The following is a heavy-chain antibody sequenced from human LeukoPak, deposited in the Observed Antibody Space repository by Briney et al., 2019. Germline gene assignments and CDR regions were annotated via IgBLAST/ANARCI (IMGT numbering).Heavy chain of an antibody. V-gene: IGHV3-48*01. CDR3: ARGGRTTITIFGVAWFDP. CDR1: GFTFSSYS. J-gene: IGHJ5*02. CDR2: ISSSSSTI. Sequence: GESLKISCAASGFTFSSYSMNWVRQAPGKGLEWVSYISSSSSTIYYADSVKGRFTISRDNAKNSLYLQMNSLRAEDTAVYYCARGGRTTITIFGVAWFDPWGQGTLVTVSS. D-gene: IGHD3-3*01.